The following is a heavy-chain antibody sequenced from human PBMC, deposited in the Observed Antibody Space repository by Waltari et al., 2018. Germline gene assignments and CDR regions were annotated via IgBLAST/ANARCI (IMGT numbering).Heavy chain of an antibody. D-gene: IGHD6-13*01. CDR1: GFTFSSLA. V-gene: IGHV3-23*01. CDR2: ISGIGGST. J-gene: IGHJ4*02. Sequence: EVQLLESGGGLVQPGGSLRLSCEASGFTFSSLAMSGGRQAPGKGLEWVSAISGIGGSTYYADSVKGRFTISRDNSKNTLYLQMNSLRAEDTAVYYCAKGGRIAAAGETAYWGQGTLVTVSS. CDR3: AKGGRIAAAGETAY.